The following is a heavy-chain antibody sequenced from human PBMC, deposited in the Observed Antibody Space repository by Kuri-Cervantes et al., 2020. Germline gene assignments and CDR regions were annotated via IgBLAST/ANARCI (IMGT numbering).Heavy chain of an antibody. CDR3: ARVREQWLWGSYYFDY. CDR1: GFTFSSYG. V-gene: IGHV3-33*01. Sequence: GGSLRLSCAASGFTFSSYGMHWVRQAPGKGLEWVAVIWYDGSNKYYADSVKGRFTISRDNSKNTLYLQMNSLRAEDTAAYYCARVREQWLWGSYYFDYWGQGTLVTVSS. J-gene: IGHJ4*02. D-gene: IGHD6-19*01. CDR2: IWYDGSNK.